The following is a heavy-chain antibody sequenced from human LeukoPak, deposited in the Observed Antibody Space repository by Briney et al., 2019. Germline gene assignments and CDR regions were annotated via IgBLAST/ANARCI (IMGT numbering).Heavy chain of an antibody. V-gene: IGHV1-24*01. CDR2: FGPQVGET. CDR1: GSTLTEIS. CDR3: ATGAMVYEY. J-gene: IGHJ4*02. D-gene: IGHD3-10*01. Sequence: ASVTVSCKVSGSTLTEISIDWVRQAPGKGLECMGSFGPQVGETIHAQKLQGRLKITADTSTETAYMEMTSLQCQDPAVYYCATGAMVYEYWGQGTLVTVSS.